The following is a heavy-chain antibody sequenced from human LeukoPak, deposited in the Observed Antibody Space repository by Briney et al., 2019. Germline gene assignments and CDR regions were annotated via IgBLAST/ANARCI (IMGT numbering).Heavy chain of an antibody. CDR3: ARRSITIFGVVIPLTFDY. V-gene: IGHV4-59*12. CDR2: IYYSGST. D-gene: IGHD3-3*01. Sequence: SETLSLTCTVSGGSISIYYWSWIRQPPGKGLEWIGYIYYSGSTNYNPSLKSRVTISVDTSKNQFSLKLSSVTAADTAVYYCARRSITIFGVVIPLTFDYWGQGTLVTVSS. CDR1: GGSISIYY. J-gene: IGHJ4*02.